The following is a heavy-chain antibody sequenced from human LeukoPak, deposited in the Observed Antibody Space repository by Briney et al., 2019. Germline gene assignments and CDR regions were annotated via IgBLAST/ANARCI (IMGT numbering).Heavy chain of an antibody. CDR3: AKWGDYDVLTGYYVPDY. CDR1: GFTFNSYT. V-gene: IGHV3-23*01. Sequence: GGSLRLSCAASGFTFNSYTMSWVRQAPGKGLEWVSAILGSGGSTYYADSVKGRFTVSRDNSKSTLYLQMNSLRAEDTALYYCAKWGDYDVLTGYYVPDYWGQGTLVTVSS. CDR2: ILGSGGST. J-gene: IGHJ4*02. D-gene: IGHD3-9*01.